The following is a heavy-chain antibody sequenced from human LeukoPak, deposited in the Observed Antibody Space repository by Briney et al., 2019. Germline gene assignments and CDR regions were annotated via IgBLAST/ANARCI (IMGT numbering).Heavy chain of an antibody. CDR2: INHSGST. J-gene: IGHJ4*02. D-gene: IGHD3-10*01. Sequence: PSETLSLTCAASGWSFSGYYWSWIRQPPGQGLEWIGEINHSGSTNYNPSLKSRVTISVDTSKNQFSLKLSSVTAADTAVYYCARVPLDYGSGKNSIDYWGQGTLVTVSS. CDR1: GWSFSGYY. CDR3: ARVPLDYGSGKNSIDY. V-gene: IGHV4-34*01.